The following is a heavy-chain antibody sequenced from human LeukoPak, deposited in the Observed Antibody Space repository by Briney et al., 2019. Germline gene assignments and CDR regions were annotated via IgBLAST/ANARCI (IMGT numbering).Heavy chain of an antibody. CDR2: ISAYNGNT. J-gene: IGHJ4*02. Sequence: ASVKVSCKASGYTFTGYYMHWVRQAPGQGLEWMGWISAYNGNTNYAQKLQGRVTMTTDTSTSTAYMELRSLRSDDTAVYYCARDESPGSYYYGSWGQGTLVTVSS. V-gene: IGHV1-18*04. CDR1: GYTFTGYY. CDR3: ARDESPGSYYYGS. D-gene: IGHD1-26*01.